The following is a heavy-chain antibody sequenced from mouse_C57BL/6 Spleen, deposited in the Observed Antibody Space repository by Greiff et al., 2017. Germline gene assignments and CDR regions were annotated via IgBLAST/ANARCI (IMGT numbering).Heavy chain of an antibody. CDR3: ARDERELLPGYAMDY. CDR2: ISDGGSYT. D-gene: IGHD1-1*01. Sequence: EVKLMESGGGLVKPGGSLKLSCAASGFTFSSYAMSWVRQTPEKRLEWVATISDGGSYTYYPDNVKGRFTISRDNAKNNLYLQMSHLKSEDTAVYYCARDERELLPGYAMDYWGQGTSVTVSS. J-gene: IGHJ4*01. V-gene: IGHV5-4*01. CDR1: GFTFSSYA.